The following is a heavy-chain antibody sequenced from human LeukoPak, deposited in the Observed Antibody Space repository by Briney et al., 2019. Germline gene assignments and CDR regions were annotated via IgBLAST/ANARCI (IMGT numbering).Heavy chain of an antibody. CDR1: GFTFSSYG. D-gene: IGHD3-22*01. J-gene: IGHJ3*02. Sequence: PGRSLRLSCAASGFTFSSYGMHWVRQAPGKGLEWVAVIWYDGSNKYYADSVKGRFTISRDNSKNTLYLQMNSLRAEDTAVYYCAKDDSSGYYYASAFGIWGQGTMVTVSS. CDR2: IWYDGSNK. V-gene: IGHV3-33*06. CDR3: AKDDSSGYYYASAFGI.